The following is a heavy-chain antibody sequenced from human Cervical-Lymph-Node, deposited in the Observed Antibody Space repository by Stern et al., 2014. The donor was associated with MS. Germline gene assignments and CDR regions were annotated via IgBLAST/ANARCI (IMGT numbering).Heavy chain of an antibody. J-gene: IGHJ6*02. D-gene: IGHD6-19*01. V-gene: IGHV1-69*01. CDR3: ARVNEGTAVEDYYYGLDV. CDR2: IIPVFGLV. Sequence: VQLVESGAEVRKPGSSAKVSCKASGGTFSTYAINWARQAPGQGLEWMGGIIPVFGLVSYAQDFQGRVTITADAATSTAYMELSNLRSDDTAVYYCARVNEGTAVEDYYYGLDVWGQGTTVTVSS. CDR1: GGTFSTYA.